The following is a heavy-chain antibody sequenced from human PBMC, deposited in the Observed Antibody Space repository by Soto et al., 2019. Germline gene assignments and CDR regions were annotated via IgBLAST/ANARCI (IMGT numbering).Heavy chain of an antibody. Sequence: QVQLQQWGAGLLKPSETLSLTCAVYGGSFSGYYWSWIRQPPGKGLEWIGEINHSGSTNYNPSLKSRVTISVYTSKNQLSLKLSSVTAADTAVYYCARVYDFWSGQDYGGQGTLVTVSS. CDR3: ARVYDFWSGQDY. V-gene: IGHV4-34*01. D-gene: IGHD3-3*01. CDR2: INHSGST. CDR1: GGSFSGYY. J-gene: IGHJ4*02.